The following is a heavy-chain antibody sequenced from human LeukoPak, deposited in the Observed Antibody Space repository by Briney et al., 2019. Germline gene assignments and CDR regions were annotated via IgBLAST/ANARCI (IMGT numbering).Heavy chain of an antibody. CDR1: GFTFDDYG. D-gene: IGHD3-22*01. J-gene: IGHJ4*02. CDR2: INWNADST. CDR3: ARGGYYDNSGASDY. V-gene: IGHV3-20*04. Sequence: GGSLRLSCAASGFTFDDYGMSWVRQAPGKGLEWVSGINWNADSTGYADSVKGRFTISRDNAKNSLYLQMNSLRAEDTALYYCARGGYYDNSGASDYWGQGTLVTISS.